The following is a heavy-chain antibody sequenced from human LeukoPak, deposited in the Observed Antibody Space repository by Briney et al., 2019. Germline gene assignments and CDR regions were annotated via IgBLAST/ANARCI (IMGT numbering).Heavy chain of an antibody. D-gene: IGHD3-10*01. CDR3: AKTDAPSYDWGSYYWFDP. CDR1: GYTFSGYY. Sequence: VASVKVSCKASGYTFSGYYMHWVRQAPGQGLEWMGWINPNSGGTNYAQKFQGRVTMTRDTSISTAYMELSRLRSDDTAVYYCAKTDAPSYDWGSYYWFDPWGQGTRVTVSS. V-gene: IGHV1-2*02. CDR2: INPNSGGT. J-gene: IGHJ5*02.